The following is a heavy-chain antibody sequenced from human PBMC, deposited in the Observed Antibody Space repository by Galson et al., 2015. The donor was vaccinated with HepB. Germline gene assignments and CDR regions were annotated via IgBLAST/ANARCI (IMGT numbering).Heavy chain of an antibody. Sequence: SVKVSCKASGYTFTGYYMHWVRQAPGQGLEWMGRINPNSGGTNYAQKFQGRVTMTRDTSISTAYMELSRLRSDDTAVYYCARGRSSSSPLAYWGQGTLVTVSS. CDR2: INPNSGGT. CDR3: ARGRSSSSPLAY. V-gene: IGHV1-2*06. J-gene: IGHJ4*02. D-gene: IGHD6-6*01. CDR1: GYTFTGYY.